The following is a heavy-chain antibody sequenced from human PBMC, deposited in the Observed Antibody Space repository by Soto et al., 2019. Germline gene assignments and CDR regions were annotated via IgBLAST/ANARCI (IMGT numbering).Heavy chain of an antibody. Sequence: GASVKVSCKASGYTFTSYGISWVRQAPGQGLEWMGWISAYNGNTNYAQKLQGRVTMTTDTSTSTAYMELRSLRSDDTAVYYCARDRDYYGSGSYSNYYYYGMDVWGPGTTVTVSS. J-gene: IGHJ6*02. V-gene: IGHV1-18*04. CDR1: GYTFTSYG. CDR3: ARDRDYYGSGSYSNYYYYGMDV. CDR2: ISAYNGNT. D-gene: IGHD3-10*01.